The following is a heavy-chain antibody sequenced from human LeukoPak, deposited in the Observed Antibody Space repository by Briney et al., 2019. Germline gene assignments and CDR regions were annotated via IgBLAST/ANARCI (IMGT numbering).Heavy chain of an antibody. CDR1: GGSISSYY. CDR2: IYYSGST. J-gene: IGHJ4*02. CDR3: ARKRVGANAFAY. D-gene: IGHD1-26*01. V-gene: IGHV4-59*01. Sequence: SETLSLTCTVSGGSISSYYWSWLRQPPAKGLEWIGYIYYSGSTNYNPSLKSRVTISADTSKNQFSLKRSSVTAADTAVYYCARKRVGANAFAYWGQGTLVTVSS.